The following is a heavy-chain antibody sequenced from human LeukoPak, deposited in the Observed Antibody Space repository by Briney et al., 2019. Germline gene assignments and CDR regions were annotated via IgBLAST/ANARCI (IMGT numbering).Heavy chain of an antibody. CDR3: ARDLSIVATIPDAFDI. V-gene: IGHV3-7*01. CDR2: INRDGSQK. J-gene: IGHJ3*02. D-gene: IGHD5-12*01. CDR1: GFSLSAYW. Sequence: GGSLRLSCAASGFSLSAYWMTWVRQAPGKGLEWVANINRDGSQKNHVDSVKGRFTISRDNAENSLFLQMNSLTAENTAVYYCARDLSIVATIPDAFDIWGQGTMVTVS.